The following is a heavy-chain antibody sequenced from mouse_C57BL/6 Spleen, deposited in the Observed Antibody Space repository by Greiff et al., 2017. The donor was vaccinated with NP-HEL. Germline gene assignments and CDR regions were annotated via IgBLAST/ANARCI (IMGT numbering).Heavy chain of an antibody. CDR3: RLSYAMDY. J-gene: IGHJ4*01. Sequence: VQLQQPGAELVRPGSSVKLSCKASGYTFTSYWMDWVKQRPGQGLEWIGNIYPSDSETHYNQKFKDKATLTVDKSSSTAYMQLSSLTSEDSAVYYCRLSYAMDYWGQGTSVTVSS. CDR1: GYTFTSYW. V-gene: IGHV1-61*01. CDR2: IYPSDSET. D-gene: IGHD1-2*01.